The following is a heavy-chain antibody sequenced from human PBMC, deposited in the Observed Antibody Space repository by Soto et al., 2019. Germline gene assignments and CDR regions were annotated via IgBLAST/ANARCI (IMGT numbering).Heavy chain of an antibody. CDR3: ARGLGYSYGSYFDY. V-gene: IGHV4-59*01. J-gene: IGHJ4*02. CDR1: GGSISSYY. Sequence: NPSETLSLTCTVSGGSISSYYWNWLRQPPGKGLEWIGYVYYSENIDYSGITNYNPSLKSRVTISVDTSKNQFSLKLRSATAADTAVYYCARGLGYSYGSYFDYWGQGTLVTVSS. CDR2: VYYSENIDYSGIT. D-gene: IGHD5-18*01.